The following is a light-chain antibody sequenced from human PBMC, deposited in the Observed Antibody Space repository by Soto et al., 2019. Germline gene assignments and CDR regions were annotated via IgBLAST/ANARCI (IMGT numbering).Light chain of an antibody. V-gene: IGKV3-15*01. Sequence: EIVMTQSPASLSVSPGEGATSSCRASQTVASNLAWYQQKPGQGPRLLIHGASTRATGVPARFSGSGSGTDFTLTISSLQSEDFAVYYCQQYHNWPPQYTFGQGTKLQIK. CDR3: QQYHNWPPQYT. CDR1: QTVASN. CDR2: GAS. J-gene: IGKJ2*01.